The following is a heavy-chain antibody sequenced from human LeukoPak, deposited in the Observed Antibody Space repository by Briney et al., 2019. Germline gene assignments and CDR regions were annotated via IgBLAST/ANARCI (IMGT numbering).Heavy chain of an antibody. CDR3: ARDLYSSSSNY. Sequence: GGSLRLSCAASGFTFNTYGMHWVRQAPGKGLEWVSAISGSDGTTYGADSVKGRFTISRDNSKNTVYLQMNSLRVEDTAIYYCARDLYSSSSNYWGQGTLVTVSS. CDR2: ISGSDGTT. D-gene: IGHD6-6*01. V-gene: IGHV3-23*01. J-gene: IGHJ4*02. CDR1: GFTFNTYG.